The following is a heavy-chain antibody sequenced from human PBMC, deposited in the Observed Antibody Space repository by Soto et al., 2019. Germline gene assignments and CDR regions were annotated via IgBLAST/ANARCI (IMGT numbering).Heavy chain of an antibody. J-gene: IGHJ3*02. CDR3: AGEKALYDSSSLTRFDI. Sequence: GGSLRLSCAASGFTFSSYAMSWVRQAPGKGLEWVSAISGSGGSTYYADSVKGRFTISRDNSKNTLYLQMNSLRAEDTAVYYCAGEKALYDSSSLTRFDIWGQGTMVTVSS. D-gene: IGHD3-22*01. CDR1: GFTFSSYA. CDR2: ISGSGGST. V-gene: IGHV3-23*01.